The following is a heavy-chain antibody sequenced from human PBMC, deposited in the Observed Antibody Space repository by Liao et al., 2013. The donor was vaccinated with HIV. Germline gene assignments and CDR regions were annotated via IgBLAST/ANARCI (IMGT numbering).Heavy chain of an antibody. CDR1: GGSISSYY. V-gene: IGHV4-39*07. D-gene: IGHD2-2*01. CDR2: IYYSGST. CDR3: ASESSLPS. J-gene: IGHJ4*02. Sequence: QVQLQESGPGLVKPSETLSLTCTVSGGSISSYYWGWIRQPPGKGLEWIGSIYYSGSTYYNPSLKSRVTISVDTSKNQFSLKLSSVTAADTAVYYCASESSLPSWGQGTLVTVSS.